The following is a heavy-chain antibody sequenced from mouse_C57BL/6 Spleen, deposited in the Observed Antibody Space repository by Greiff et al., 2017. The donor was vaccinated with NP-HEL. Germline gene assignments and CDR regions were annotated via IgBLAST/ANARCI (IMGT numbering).Heavy chain of an antibody. CDR3: ARELGYAMDY. D-gene: IGHD3-3*01. Sequence: DVQLVESGGGLVKPGGSLKLSCAASGFTFSSYAMSWVRQTPEKRLEWVATISDGGSYTYYPDNVKGRFTISRDNAKNNLYLQMSNLKSEDTAMYYCARELGYAMDYWGQGTSVTVSS. V-gene: IGHV5-4*01. J-gene: IGHJ4*01. CDR1: GFTFSSYA. CDR2: ISDGGSYT.